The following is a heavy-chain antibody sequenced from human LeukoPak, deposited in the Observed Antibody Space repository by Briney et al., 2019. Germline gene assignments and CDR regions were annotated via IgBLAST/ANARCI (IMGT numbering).Heavy chain of an antibody. J-gene: IGHJ3*02. D-gene: IGHD6-6*01. V-gene: IGHV3-48*03. Sequence: GGSLRLSCAASGFTFSSYEMNWVRQAPGKGLEWVSYISSSGSTIYYADSVKGRFTISRDNTKNSLYLQMNSLRAEDTAVYYCARDLSIAARGGIWGQGTMVTVSS. CDR1: GFTFSSYE. CDR3: ARDLSIAARGGI. CDR2: ISSSGSTI.